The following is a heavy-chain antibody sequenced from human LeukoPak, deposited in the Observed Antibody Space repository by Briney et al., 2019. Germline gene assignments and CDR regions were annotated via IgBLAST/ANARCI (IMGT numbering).Heavy chain of an antibody. CDR2: ISSSGSTI. CDR1: GFTFSSYE. D-gene: IGHD5-18*01. J-gene: IGHJ4*02. Sequence: QTGGSLRLSCAASGFTFSSYEMNWVRQAPGKGLEWVSYISSSGSTIYYADSVKGRFTISRDNAKNSLYLQMNSLRAEDTAVYYCARDLGRTMVTNYWGQGTLVTVSS. CDR3: ARDLGRTMVTNY. V-gene: IGHV3-48*03.